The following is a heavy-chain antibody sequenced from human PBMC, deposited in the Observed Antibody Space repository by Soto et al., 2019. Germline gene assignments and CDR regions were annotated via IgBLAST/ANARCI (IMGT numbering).Heavy chain of an antibody. CDR3: ARDGGKVPAAMKY. Sequence: SETLSLTCTVSGGSISSYYWSWIRQPPGKGLEWIGYIYYSGSTNYNPSLKSRVTISVDTSRNQFSLKLSSVTAADTAVYYCARDGGKVPAAMKYWGQGTLVTVSS. V-gene: IGHV4-59*01. CDR1: GGSISSYY. J-gene: IGHJ4*02. D-gene: IGHD2-2*01. CDR2: IYYSGST.